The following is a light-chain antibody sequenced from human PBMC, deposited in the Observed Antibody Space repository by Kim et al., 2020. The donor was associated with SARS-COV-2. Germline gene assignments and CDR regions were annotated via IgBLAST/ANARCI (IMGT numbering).Light chain of an antibody. CDR3: ASNTTNSGYV. J-gene: IGLJ1*01. CDR2: DVS. V-gene: IGLV2-14*03. Sequence: GQSLTIYCTGTRTDVGGYNYVSWYQQHPGKAPKLIIYDVSNRPSGVSDRFSGSKSGNTASLTISGLQTEDEADYSCASNTTNSGYVFGTGTKVNVL. CDR1: RTDVGGYNY.